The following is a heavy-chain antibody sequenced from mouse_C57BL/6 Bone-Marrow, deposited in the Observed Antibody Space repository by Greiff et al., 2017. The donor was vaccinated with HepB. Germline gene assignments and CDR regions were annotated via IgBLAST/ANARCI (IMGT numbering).Heavy chain of an antibody. V-gene: IGHV5-9*01. CDR2: ISGGGGNT. CDR1: GFTFSSYT. D-gene: IGHD1-1*01. J-gene: IGHJ3*01. Sequence: EVQLVESGGGLVKPGGSLKLSCAASGFTFSSYTMSWVRQTPEKRLEWVATISGGGGNTYYPDSVKGRFTISRDNAKNTLYLQMSSLRSEDTALYYCARRDYGSSYSWFAYWGQGTLVTVSA. CDR3: ARRDYGSSYSWFAY.